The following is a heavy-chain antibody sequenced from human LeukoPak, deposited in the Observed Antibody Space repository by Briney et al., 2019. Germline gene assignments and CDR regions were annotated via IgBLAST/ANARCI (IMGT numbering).Heavy chain of an antibody. D-gene: IGHD6-13*01. CDR2: ISYDGSNK. CDR3: ARDGPSIAAAGTRAFDY. J-gene: IGHJ4*02. CDR1: GFTFSSYA. V-gene: IGHV3-30-3*01. Sequence: PGGSLRLSCAASGFTFSSYAMHWVRQAPGKGLEWVAVISYDGSNKYYADSVKGRFTISRGNSMNTLYLQMNSLRAEDTAVYYCARDGPSIAAAGTRAFDYWGQGTLVTVSS.